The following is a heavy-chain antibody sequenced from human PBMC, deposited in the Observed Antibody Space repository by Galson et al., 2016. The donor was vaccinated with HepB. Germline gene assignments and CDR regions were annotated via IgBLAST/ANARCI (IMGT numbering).Heavy chain of an antibody. Sequence: SETLSLTCTVSGGSISSYYWSWIRQPPGKRLEWIGYIHYTGSTNYNPSLRSRVTISVDTSKNQFSLKLSSVTAADTAVYYCARQVNAFLATVTFDYWGQGTLVTVSS. CDR3: ARQVNAFLATVTFDY. D-gene: IGHD4-17*01. V-gene: IGHV4-59*01. J-gene: IGHJ4*02. CDR1: GGSISSYY. CDR2: IHYTGST.